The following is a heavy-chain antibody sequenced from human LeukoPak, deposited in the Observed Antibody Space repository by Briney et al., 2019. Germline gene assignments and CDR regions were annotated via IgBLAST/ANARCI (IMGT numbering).Heavy chain of an antibody. CDR3: ASDRRDGSGSYYFDY. J-gene: IGHJ4*02. CDR2: INPSGGST. CDR1: GYTFTSYY. Sequence: ASVKVSCKASGYTFTSYYMHWVRQAPGRGLEWMGIINPSGGSTSYAQKFQGRVTMTRDMSTSTVYMELSSLRSEDTAVYYCASDRRDGSGSYYFDYWGQGTLVTVSS. D-gene: IGHD3-10*01. V-gene: IGHV1-46*01.